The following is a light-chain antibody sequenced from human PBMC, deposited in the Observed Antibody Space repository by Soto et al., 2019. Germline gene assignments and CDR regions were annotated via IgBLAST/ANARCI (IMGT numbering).Light chain of an antibody. J-gene: IGKJ3*01. CDR1: QSVGKN. Sequence: EIVMTQSPATLSVSPGESATLSCRASQSVGKNLAWCQQKPGQAPRLLIYGASTRATGIPDRFGGSGSGTEFTLTISSLQPEDFAVYYCEQYNNWPPEVSFGPGTRVD. CDR3: EQYNNWPPEVS. V-gene: IGKV3-15*01. CDR2: GAS.